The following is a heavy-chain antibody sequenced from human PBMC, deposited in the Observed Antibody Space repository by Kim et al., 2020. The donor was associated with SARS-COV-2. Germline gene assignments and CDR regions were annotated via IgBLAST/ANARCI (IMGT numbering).Heavy chain of an antibody. J-gene: IGHJ3*02. Sequence: GGSLRLSCAASGFTFSSYGMHWVRQAPGKGLEWVAVISYDGSNKYYADSVKGRFTISRDNSKNTLYLQMNSLRAEDTAVYYCAKDVVVTDAFDIWGQGTMVTVSS. CDR3: AKDVVVTDAFDI. CDR1: GFTFSSYG. V-gene: IGHV3-30*18. CDR2: ISYDGSNK. D-gene: IGHD2-21*01.